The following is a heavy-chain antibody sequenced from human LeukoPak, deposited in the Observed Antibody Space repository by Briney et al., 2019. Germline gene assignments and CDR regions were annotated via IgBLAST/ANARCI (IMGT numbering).Heavy chain of an antibody. CDR2: INHSGST. Sequence: SETLSLTCAVYGGSFSGYYWSWIRQPPGKGLEWIGEINHSGSTNYNPSLKSRVTISVDTSKNQFSLKLSSVTAADTAVYYCACSMRRGAVYWGQGTLVTVSS. V-gene: IGHV4-34*01. CDR1: GGSFSGYY. D-gene: IGHD2/OR15-2a*01. J-gene: IGHJ4*02. CDR3: ACSMRRGAVY.